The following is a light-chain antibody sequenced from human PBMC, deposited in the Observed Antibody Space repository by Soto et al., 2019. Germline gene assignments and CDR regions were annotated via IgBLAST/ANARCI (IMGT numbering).Light chain of an antibody. J-gene: IGKJ1*01. Sequence: EIVVTQSPLSLPVTPGEPTSISCRSSQSLLHSNGYNYLDWYLQKPGQSPQLLIYLGSNRASGVPDRFSGSGSGTDFTLKISRVEAEDVGVYYCMQALQTPWTFGQGTKVDIK. V-gene: IGKV2-28*01. CDR1: QSLLHSNGYNY. CDR3: MQALQTPWT. CDR2: LGS.